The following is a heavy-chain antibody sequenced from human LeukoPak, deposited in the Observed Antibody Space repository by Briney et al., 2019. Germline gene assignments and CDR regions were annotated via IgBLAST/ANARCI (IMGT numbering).Heavy chain of an antibody. J-gene: IGHJ5*02. CDR3: ARAPGGVVVPAAIRSKYNWFDP. V-gene: IGHV4-39*07. CDR2: INHSGST. Sequence: SETLSLTCTVSGGSISSGGYSWSWIRQPPGKGLEWIGEINHSGSTNYNPSLKSRVTISVDTSKNQFSLKLSSVTAADTAVYYCARAPGGVVVPAAIRSKYNWFDPWGQGTLVTVSS. D-gene: IGHD2-2*02. CDR1: GGSISSGGYS.